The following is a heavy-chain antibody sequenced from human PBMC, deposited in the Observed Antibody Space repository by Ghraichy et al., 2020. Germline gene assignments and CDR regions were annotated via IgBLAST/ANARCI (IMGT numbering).Heavy chain of an antibody. CDR2: INPNSGGT. V-gene: IGHV1-2*04. D-gene: IGHD5-24*01. CDR1: GYTFTGYY. J-gene: IGHJ6*02. Sequence: ASVKVSCKASGYTFTGYYMHWVRQAPGQGLEWMGWINPNSGGTNYAQKFQGWVTMTRDTSISTAYMELSRLRSDDTAVYYCASMAPEGYYGMDVWGQGTTVTVSS. CDR3: ASMAPEGYYGMDV.